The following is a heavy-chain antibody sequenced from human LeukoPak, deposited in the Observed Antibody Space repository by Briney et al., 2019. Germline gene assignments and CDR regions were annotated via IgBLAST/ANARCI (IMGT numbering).Heavy chain of an antibody. CDR2: INNSGST. Sequence: SETLSLTCAVYGGSFSGYYWSWIRQPPGKGLEWVGEINNSGSTNYNPSLKSRVSISVDTSKNQFSLNLSSVTAADTAVYYCARDAYGGNSFVDYWGQGTLATVSA. J-gene: IGHJ4*02. CDR1: GGSFSGYY. CDR3: ARDAYGGNSFVDY. D-gene: IGHD4-23*01. V-gene: IGHV4-34*01.